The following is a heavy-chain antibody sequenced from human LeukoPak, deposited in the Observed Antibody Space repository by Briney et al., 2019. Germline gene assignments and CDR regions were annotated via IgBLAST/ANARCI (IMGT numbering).Heavy chain of an antibody. J-gene: IGHJ4*02. CDR3: ATGGGRYFDWLPSYYFDY. D-gene: IGHD3-9*01. CDR2: ISSSGSTI. V-gene: IGHV3-48*03. CDR1: GFTFGSFW. Sequence: GGSLRLSCAGSGFTFGSFWMNWVRQAPGKGLEWVSYISSSGSTIYYADSVKGRFTISRDNAKNSLYLQMNSLRAEDTAVYYCATGGGRYFDWLPSYYFDYWGQGTLVTVSS.